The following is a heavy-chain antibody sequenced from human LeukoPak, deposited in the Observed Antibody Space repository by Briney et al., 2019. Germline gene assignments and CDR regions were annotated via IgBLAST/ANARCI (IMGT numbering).Heavy chain of an antibody. J-gene: IGHJ4*02. CDR1: GFTFSSYA. Sequence: GGSLRLSCAASGFTFSSYAMSWVRQAPGKGLEWVSAISGSGGSTYYADSVKGRFTISRDNSKNTLYLQMNSPRAGDTAVYYCAKPHYYDSSGYYSPLDYWGQGTLVTVSS. V-gene: IGHV3-23*01. CDR3: AKPHYYDSSGYYSPLDY. CDR2: ISGSGGST. D-gene: IGHD3-22*01.